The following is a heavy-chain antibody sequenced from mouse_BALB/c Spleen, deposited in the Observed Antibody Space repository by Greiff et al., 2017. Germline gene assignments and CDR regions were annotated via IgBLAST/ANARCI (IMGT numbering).Heavy chain of an antibody. CDR3: ARDDYYGPYYAMDY. CDR2: IRNKANGYTT. CDR1: GFTFTDYY. Sequence: DVHLVESGGGLVQPGGSLRLSCATSGFTFTDYYMSWVRQPPGKALEWLGFIRNKANGYTTEYSASVKGRFTISRDNSQSILYLQMNTLRAEDSATYYCARDDYYGPYYAMDYWGQGTSVTVSS. D-gene: IGHD1-2*01. V-gene: IGHV7-3*02. J-gene: IGHJ4*01.